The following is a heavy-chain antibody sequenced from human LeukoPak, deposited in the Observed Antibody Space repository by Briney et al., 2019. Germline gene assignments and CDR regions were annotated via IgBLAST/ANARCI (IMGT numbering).Heavy chain of an antibody. D-gene: IGHD3-10*01. CDR2: ISSSSSTI. V-gene: IGHV3-48*01. CDR1: GFTFSSYS. CDR3: ARDYYYGSGSYPGD. Sequence: GGSLRLSCAASGFTFSSYSMNWVRQAPGKGLEWVSYISSSSSTIYYADSVKGRFTISRDNAENSLYLQMNSLRAEDTAVYYCARDYYYGSGSYPGDWGQGTLVTVSS. J-gene: IGHJ4*02.